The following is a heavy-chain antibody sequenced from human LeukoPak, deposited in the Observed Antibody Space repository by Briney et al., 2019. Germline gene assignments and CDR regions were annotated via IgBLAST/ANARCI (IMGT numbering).Heavy chain of an antibody. D-gene: IGHD2-8*02. CDR1: GYTFISYD. J-gene: IGHJ6*02. Sequence: ASVKASCKSSGYTFISYDINWVRQATGQGLEWMGWMNPNSGNTDYAEKFQGRVTMTSNTSISTAYMELSSLRSDDTAVYYCARGRAGSGYYYGTDVWGQGTTVTVSS. CDR3: ARGRAGSGYYYGTDV. CDR2: MNPNSGNT. V-gene: IGHV1-8*01.